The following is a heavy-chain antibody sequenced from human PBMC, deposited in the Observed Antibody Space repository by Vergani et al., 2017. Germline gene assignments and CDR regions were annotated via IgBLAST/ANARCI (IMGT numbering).Heavy chain of an antibody. D-gene: IGHD5-24*01. Sequence: VQLVESGGGLVKPGGSLRLSCAASGFTFSDYYMSWIRQAPGKGLEWVANIKQDGSEKYYVDSVKGRFTISRDNAKNSLYLQMNSLRAEDTALYYCAKDKRDGYKRGGFDYWGQGTLVTVSS. CDR1: GFTFSDYY. CDR2: IKQDGSEK. V-gene: IGHV3-7*03. CDR3: AKDKRDGYKRGGFDY. J-gene: IGHJ4*02.